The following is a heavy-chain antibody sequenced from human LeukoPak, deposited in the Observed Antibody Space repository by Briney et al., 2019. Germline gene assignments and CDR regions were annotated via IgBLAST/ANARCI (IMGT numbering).Heavy chain of an antibody. J-gene: IGHJ4*02. D-gene: IGHD3-10*01. CDR3: TTGRLLWFGESPYFNN. CDR2: IKRKTDGGTT. Sequence: PGGSLRLSCAASGFAFTDAWLSWVRQAPGQGLQWVARIKRKTDGGTTDYTAPVKGRFIISRDDSSDTLYLQMNSLTMEDTAIYYCTTGRLLWFGESPYFNNWGQGTLVTVSS. CDR1: GFAFTDAW. V-gene: IGHV3-15*01.